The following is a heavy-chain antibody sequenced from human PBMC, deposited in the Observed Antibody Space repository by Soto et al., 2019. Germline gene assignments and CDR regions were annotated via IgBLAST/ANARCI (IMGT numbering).Heavy chain of an antibody. CDR3: ARDWYCGGGDCYDIFDI. V-gene: IGHV1-18*01. D-gene: IGHD2-21*01. CDR1: GYTFTSYG. J-gene: IGHJ3*02. Sequence: QVQLVQSGGEVKTPGASVKVSCKASGYTFTSYGISWVRQAPGQGLEWMGWVSTHNDIKTYAQKFQGRVTMTTDTSATTAYMELRSLRSDDTAVFYCARDWYCGGGDCYDIFDIWGQGTMVIVSS. CDR2: VSTHNDIK.